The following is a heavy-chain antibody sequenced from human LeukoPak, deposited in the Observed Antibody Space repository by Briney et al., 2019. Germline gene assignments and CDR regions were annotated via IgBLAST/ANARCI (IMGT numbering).Heavy chain of an antibody. CDR3: ARQVASGFDP. V-gene: IGHV3-48*03. CDR1: GFTFSSYE. CDR2: VSSSGTTI. J-gene: IGHJ5*02. Sequence: GGSLRLSXAASGFTFSSYEMNWVRQAPGKGLEWVSYVSSSGTTIYYADSVKGRFTVSRDNAKNSLYLQMNSLRAEDTALYYCARQVASGFDPWGQGTLVTVSS.